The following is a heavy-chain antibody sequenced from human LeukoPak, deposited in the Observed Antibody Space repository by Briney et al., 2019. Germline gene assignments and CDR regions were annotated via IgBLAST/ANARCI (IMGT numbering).Heavy chain of an antibody. CDR2: MYHSGST. CDR1: GYSISSGYY. D-gene: IGHD5-24*01. Sequence: SETLSLTCSVSGYSISSGYYWGWIRQPPGKGLEWIAIMYHSGSTYYNPSLKSRVTISLDMSKNQFSLKLNSVTAADTAVYYCTRERPRDGNNPPVDHWGQGTLVTVSS. CDR3: TRERPRDGNNPPVDH. V-gene: IGHV4-38-2*02. J-gene: IGHJ4*02.